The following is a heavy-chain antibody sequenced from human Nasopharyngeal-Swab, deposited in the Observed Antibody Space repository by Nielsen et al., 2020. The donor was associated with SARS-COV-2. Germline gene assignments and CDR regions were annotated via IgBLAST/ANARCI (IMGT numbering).Heavy chain of an antibody. V-gene: IGHV4-39*07. CDR1: GGSISSSSYY. J-gene: IGHJ3*02. Sequence: SETLSLTCTVSGGSISSSSYYWGWIRQPPGKGLEWIGSIYYSGSTYYNPSLKSRVTISVDTSKNQFSLKLSSVTAADTAVYYCARTVVVVTAIHGGDALDIWGQGTMVTVSS. CDR2: IYYSGST. CDR3: ARTVVVVTAIHGGDALDI. D-gene: IGHD2-21*02.